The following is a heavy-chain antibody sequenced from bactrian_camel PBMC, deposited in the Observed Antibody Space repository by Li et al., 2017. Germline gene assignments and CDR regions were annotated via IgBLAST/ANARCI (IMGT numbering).Heavy chain of an antibody. Sequence: HVQLVESGGGLVQAGGSLRLSCTASGLTLDAYAMGWFRQAPGKERERVSCISRNGGTTYYPDSVKGRFTISQDKAKNTLYLQMNSLKPEDTAMYYCAADSGWCILSGAPTSWEYWGQGTQVTVS. CDR1: GLTLDAYA. J-gene: IGHJ4*01. D-gene: IGHD2*01. CDR2: ISRNGGTT. V-gene: IGHV3S63*01. CDR3: AADSGWCILSGAPTSWEY.